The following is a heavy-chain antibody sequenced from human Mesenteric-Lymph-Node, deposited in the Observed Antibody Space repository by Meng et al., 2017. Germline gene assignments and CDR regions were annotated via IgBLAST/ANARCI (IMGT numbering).Heavy chain of an antibody. D-gene: IGHD1-14*01. CDR3: ARDQSRRQKYYFDY. CDR1: GFMISTNW. Sequence: GGSLRLSCVASGFMISTNWIHWVRQVPGKGLEWVSRVDNDGSGTSYAESVKGRFTISRDNAKNMVYMQMNSLRAEDTAVYYCARDQSRRQKYYFDYLGQGNPGHRLL. V-gene: IGHV3-74*01. J-gene: IGHJ4*02. CDR2: VDNDGSGT.